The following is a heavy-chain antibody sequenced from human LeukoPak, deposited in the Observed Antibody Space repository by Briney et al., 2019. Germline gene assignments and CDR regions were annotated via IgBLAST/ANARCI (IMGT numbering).Heavy chain of an antibody. CDR3: AKDSPPANYYGSGSPKGYWYFDL. J-gene: IGHJ2*01. D-gene: IGHD3-10*01. CDR2: ISGSGGST. Sequence: GGSLRLSCAASSFTFSSYSMNWVRQAPGKGLEWVSAISGSGGSTYYADSVKGRFTISRDNSKNTLYLQMNSLRAEDTAVYYCAKDSPPANYYGSGSPKGYWYFDLWGRGTLVTVSS. CDR1: SFTFSSYS. V-gene: IGHV3-23*01.